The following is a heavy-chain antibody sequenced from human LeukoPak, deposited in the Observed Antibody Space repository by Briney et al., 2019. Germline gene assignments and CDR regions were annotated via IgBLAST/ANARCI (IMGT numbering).Heavy chain of an antibody. Sequence: GASVKVSCKASGYTFTGYYMHWVRQAPGQGLEWMGWINPNSGGTNYAQKFQGRVTMTRDTSISTAYMELSRLRSDDTAVYYCARRYYDSSGWNYYYYMDVWGKGTTVTISS. CDR1: GYTFTGYY. CDR3: ARRYYDSSGWNYYYYMDV. D-gene: IGHD3-22*01. CDR2: INPNSGGT. J-gene: IGHJ6*03. V-gene: IGHV1-2*02.